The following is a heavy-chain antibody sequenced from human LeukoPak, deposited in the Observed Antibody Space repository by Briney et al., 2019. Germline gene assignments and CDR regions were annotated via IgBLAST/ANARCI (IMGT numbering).Heavy chain of an antibody. CDR2: IDHSGST. CDR3: ARSYSGWSGGDYYYMDV. V-gene: IGHV4-34*01. J-gene: IGHJ6*03. D-gene: IGHD6-19*01. CDR1: GGSFSGYY. Sequence: SETLSLTCTVYGGSFSGYYWSWIRQPPGKGLEWIGEIDHSGSTNYNPSLKSQVTISVDTSKNQFSLKLSSVTAADTAVYYCARSYSGWSGGDYYYMDVWGKGTTVTVSS.